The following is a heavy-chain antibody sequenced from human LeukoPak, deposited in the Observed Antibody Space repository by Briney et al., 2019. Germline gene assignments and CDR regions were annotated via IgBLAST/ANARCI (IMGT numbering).Heavy chain of an antibody. J-gene: IGHJ4*02. CDR3: ASSRNEMATTY. D-gene: IGHD5-24*01. Sequence: GGSLRLSCAASGFTFSSYWMSWVRQAPGKGLEWVANIKQDGSEKYYVDSVKGRFTISRDNAKNSLYLQMNSLRAEDPAVYYCASSRNEMATTYWGQGTLVTVSS. CDR1: GFTFSSYW. CDR2: IKQDGSEK. V-gene: IGHV3-7*01.